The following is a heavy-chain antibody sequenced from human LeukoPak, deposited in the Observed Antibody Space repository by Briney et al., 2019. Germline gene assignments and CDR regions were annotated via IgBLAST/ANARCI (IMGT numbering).Heavy chain of an antibody. V-gene: IGHV3-23*01. Sequence: GGSLRLSCAASGFTLSNYAVSWVRQAPGKGLEWVSGISGSGGNTYYADSVKGRFTISRDNSKNTLYLQMNSLRAEDTAVYYCAKGRYSYGYVGAFDIWGQGTMVTVSS. CDR1: GFTLSNYA. CDR2: ISGSGGNT. J-gene: IGHJ3*02. CDR3: AKGRYSYGYVGAFDI. D-gene: IGHD5-18*01.